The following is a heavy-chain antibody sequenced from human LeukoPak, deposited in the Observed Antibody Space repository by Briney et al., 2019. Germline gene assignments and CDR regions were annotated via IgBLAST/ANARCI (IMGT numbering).Heavy chain of an antibody. J-gene: IGHJ5*02. D-gene: IGHD3-22*01. CDR2: IYYSGST. Sequence: SETLSLTCTVSGGSISSGGYYWSWIRQHPGKGLEWIGYIYYSGSTYYNPPLKSRVTISVDTSKNQFSLKVTSVTAADTAVYYCARVRYDSSGYPKVSWFDPWGQGTLVTVSS. CDR1: GGSISSGGYY. CDR3: ARVRYDSSGYPKVSWFDP. V-gene: IGHV4-31*03.